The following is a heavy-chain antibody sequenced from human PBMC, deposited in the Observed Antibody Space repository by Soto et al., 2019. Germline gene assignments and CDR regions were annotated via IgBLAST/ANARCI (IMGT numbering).Heavy chain of an antibody. V-gene: IGHV4-34*01. Sequence: SETLSLTCAVYGGSFSGYYWSWIRQPPGKGLEWIGEINHSGSTNYNPSLKSRVTISVDTSKNQFSLKLSSVTAADTAVYYCARKRITLVRGTNWFDPWGQGTPVTVS. CDR2: INHSGST. J-gene: IGHJ5*02. CDR1: GGSFSGYY. D-gene: IGHD3-10*01. CDR3: ARKRITLVRGTNWFDP.